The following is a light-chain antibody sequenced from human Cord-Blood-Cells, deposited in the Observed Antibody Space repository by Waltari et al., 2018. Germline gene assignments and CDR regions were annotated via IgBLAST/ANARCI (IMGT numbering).Light chain of an antibody. CDR2: EVS. J-gene: IGLJ2*01. CDR1: STDVGSDNV. CDR3: SSYTSSSTFVV. V-gene: IGLV2-18*02. Sequence: QSALTQPPSVSGSPGQSVTISCTGTSTDVGSDNVVSRYQPPPGTAPELMIYEVSNRPSGVPDRFSGSKSGNTASLTISGLQAEDEADYYCSSYTSSSTFVVFGGGTKLTVL.